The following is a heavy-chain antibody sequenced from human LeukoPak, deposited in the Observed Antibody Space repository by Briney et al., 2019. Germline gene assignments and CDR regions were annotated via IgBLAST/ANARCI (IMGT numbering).Heavy chain of an antibody. V-gene: IGHV3-23*01. CDR2: ISGSGGST. CDR1: GFTFSSFA. J-gene: IGHJ4*02. CDR3: AKDLKFYYFDY. Sequence: GESLKISCAASGFTFSSFAMSWVRQAPGKGLEWVSAISGSGGSTYYADSVKGRFTISRDNSKNTLYLQMDSLRAEHTAVYYCAKDLKFYYFDYWGQGTLVTVSS. D-gene: IGHD2/OR15-2a*01.